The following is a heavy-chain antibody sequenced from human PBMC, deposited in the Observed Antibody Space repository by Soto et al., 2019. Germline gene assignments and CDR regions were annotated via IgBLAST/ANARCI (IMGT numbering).Heavy chain of an antibody. V-gene: IGHV4-39*01. CDR2: IYYSGST. D-gene: IGHD5-12*01. J-gene: IGHJ4*02. Sequence: QLQLQESGPGLVKPSETLSLTCTVSGGSISSSSYYWGWIRQPPGKGLEWIGSIYYSGSTYYNPSLKSRVTISVDTCKNQFSPKLSSVTAADTAVYYCARLTLYSCYDVDYWGQGTLVTVSS. CDR3: ARLTLYSCYDVDY. CDR1: GGSISSSSYY.